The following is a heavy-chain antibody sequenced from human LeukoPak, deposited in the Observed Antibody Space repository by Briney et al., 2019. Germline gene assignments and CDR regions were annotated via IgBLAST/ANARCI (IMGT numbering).Heavy chain of an antibody. J-gene: IGHJ4*02. CDR3: AIDPNWGTHS. Sequence: GGSLRLSCAASGFTFSTYTRYWVRHPPGKRLEWVSIIGNNGGGIHYADSVKGRFTISRDNFKNALYLQMNSLRVEDTAVYYCAIDPNWGTHSWGQGVLVTVSS. D-gene: IGHD7-27*01. CDR2: IGNNGGGI. CDR1: GFTFSTYT. V-gene: IGHV3-23*01.